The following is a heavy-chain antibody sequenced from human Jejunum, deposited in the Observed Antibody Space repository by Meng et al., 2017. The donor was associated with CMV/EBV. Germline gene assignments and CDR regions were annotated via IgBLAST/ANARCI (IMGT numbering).Heavy chain of an antibody. CDR1: GGSLSGYY. J-gene: IGHJ5*02. Sequence: VAGGSLSGYYWPWIRQSPGKGLEWIGEIKHGGSTKYNPSLKSRVTMLVDTSKKQVSLKVTSMTAADTALYYCARSYGSGSSRFDPWGQGTLVTVSS. D-gene: IGHD3-10*01. CDR3: ARSYGSGSSRFDP. CDR2: IKHGGST. V-gene: IGHV4-34*01.